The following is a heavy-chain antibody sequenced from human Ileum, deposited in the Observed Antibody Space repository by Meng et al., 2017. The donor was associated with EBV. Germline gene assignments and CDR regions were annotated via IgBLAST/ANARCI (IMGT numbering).Heavy chain of an antibody. CDR1: GYTFRNYG. J-gene: IGHJ4*02. CDR3: ARAGNGGSYYFTY. D-gene: IGHD1-26*01. Sequence: QIQLVQSGAEVKKPGDPVKVYCKASGYTFRNYGISWLRQAPGQGLEWMGWISAYNGNTNYAQNLQGRVTMTTDTSTGTAYMEVRSLRSDDTAVYYCARAGNGGSYYFTYWGQGTLVTVSS. CDR2: ISAYNGNT. V-gene: IGHV1-18*01.